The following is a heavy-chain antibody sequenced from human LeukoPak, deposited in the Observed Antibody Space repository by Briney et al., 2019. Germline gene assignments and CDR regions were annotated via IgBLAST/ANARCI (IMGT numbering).Heavy chain of an antibody. J-gene: IGHJ4*02. Sequence: PGGSLRLSCAASGFTFSSYGMHWVRQAPGKGLEWVAFIRYDGSNKYYADSVKGRFTISRDNSKNTLYLQMNSLRAEDTAVYYCARRPYGSGSYYDYWGQGNLVTVSS. CDR1: GFTFSSYG. D-gene: IGHD3-10*01. CDR2: IRYDGSNK. CDR3: ARRPYGSGSYYDY. V-gene: IGHV3-30*02.